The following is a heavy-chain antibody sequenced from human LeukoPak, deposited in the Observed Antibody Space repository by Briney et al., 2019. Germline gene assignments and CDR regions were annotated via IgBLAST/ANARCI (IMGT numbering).Heavy chain of an antibody. J-gene: IGHJ4*02. CDR2: IRYDGSNK. CDR1: GFTFSSYG. D-gene: IGHD5-18*01. CDR3: AKVWAAMVPSFDY. V-gene: IGHV3-30*02. Sequence: PGGSLRLSCAASGFTFSSYGMHWVRQAPGKGLEWVAFIRYDGSNKYYADSVKGRFTISRDNSKNTLYLQMNSLRAEDTAVYYCAKVWAAMVPSFDYWGQGTLVTVSS.